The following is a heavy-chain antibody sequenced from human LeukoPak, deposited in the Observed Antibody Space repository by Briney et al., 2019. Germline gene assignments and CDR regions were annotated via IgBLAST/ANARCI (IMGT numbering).Heavy chain of an antibody. J-gene: IGHJ4*02. CDR3: ARDPGAAGLDY. D-gene: IGHD6-13*01. V-gene: IGHV3-66*01. CDR1: GFTLRRSL. Sequence: GGSLRLSCAVSGFTLRRSLMNWVRQAPGKGLEWVSIIYTTDDTYYADSVKGRFIISRDDSNNTLYLQMNSLRAEDTAVYYCARDPGAAGLDYWGQGTLVTVSS. CDR2: IYTTDDT.